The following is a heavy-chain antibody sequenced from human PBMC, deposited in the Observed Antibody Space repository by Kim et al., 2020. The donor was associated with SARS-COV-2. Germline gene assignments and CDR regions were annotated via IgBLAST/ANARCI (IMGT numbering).Heavy chain of an antibody. D-gene: IGHD6-13*01. V-gene: IGHV4-38-2*02. CDR2: IYHSGST. J-gene: IGHJ6*02. CDR3: ARDLVAAAHNYYGMDV. Sequence: SETLSLTCTVSGYSISSGYYWGWIRQPPGKGLEWIGSIYHSGSTYYNPSLKSRVTISVDTSKNQFSLKLSSVTAADTAVYYCARDLVAAAHNYYGMDVWGQGTTVTVSS. CDR1: GYSISSGYY.